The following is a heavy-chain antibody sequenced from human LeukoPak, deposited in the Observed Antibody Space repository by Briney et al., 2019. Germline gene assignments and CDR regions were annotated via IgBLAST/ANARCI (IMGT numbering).Heavy chain of an antibody. Sequence: PSETLSLTCTVSGGSISSYYWSWIRQPPGKGLEWIGEITDSGSTKYNSSLKSRVAISVDTSKNQFSLNLRSLTAADTAVYYCARGLASGYPPIPFDYWGQGTLVTVSS. CDR1: GGSISSYY. V-gene: IGHV4-34*01. CDR2: ITDSGST. CDR3: ARGLASGYPPIPFDY. J-gene: IGHJ4*02. D-gene: IGHD3-3*01.